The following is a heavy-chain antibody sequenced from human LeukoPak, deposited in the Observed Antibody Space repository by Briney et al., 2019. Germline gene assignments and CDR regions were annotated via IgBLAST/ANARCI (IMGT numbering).Heavy chain of an antibody. J-gene: IGHJ4*02. CDR3: ATDLSGRHDY. D-gene: IGHD5-12*01. CDR2: IDTEGNTI. V-gene: IGHV3-74*01. CDR1: GFTFSTYW. Sequence: GGSLRLSCAASGFTFSTYWMHWVRQTPGKGLVWVSRIDTEGNTINYADSVKGRFTISRDNAGDTLYLQMNSLRAEDTGVYYCATDLSGRHDYWGQGTLVTVSS.